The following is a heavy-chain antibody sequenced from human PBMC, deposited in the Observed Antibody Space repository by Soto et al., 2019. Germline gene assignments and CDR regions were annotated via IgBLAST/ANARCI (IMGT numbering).Heavy chain of an antibody. CDR3: ARAAKVVVPRLYYYGMDV. CDR1: GFSFSSYA. D-gene: IGHD2-2*01. Sequence: XESLRLSCASCGFSFSSYAMHWVRQAPGKGLEWVAVISYDGSNKYYADSVKGRFTISRDNSKNTLYLQMNSLRAEDTAVYYCARAAKVVVPRLYYYGMDVWGQGTTVTVSS. V-gene: IGHV3-30-3*01. CDR2: ISYDGSNK. J-gene: IGHJ6*02.